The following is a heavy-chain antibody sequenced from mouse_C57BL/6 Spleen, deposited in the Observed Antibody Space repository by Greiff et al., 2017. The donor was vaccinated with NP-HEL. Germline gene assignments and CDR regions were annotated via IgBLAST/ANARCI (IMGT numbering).Heavy chain of an antibody. CDR2: IDPSDSYT. V-gene: IGHV1-69*01. D-gene: IGHD2-4*01. CDR3: ARVEDDYAAWFAY. CDR1: GYTFTSYW. Sequence: QVQLQQPGAELVMPGASVKLSCKASGYTFTSYWMHWVKQRPGQGLEWIGEIDPSDSYTNYNQKFKGKSTLTVDKSSSTAYMQLSSLTSEDSAVYYCARVEDDYAAWFAYWGQGTLVTVSA. J-gene: IGHJ3*01.